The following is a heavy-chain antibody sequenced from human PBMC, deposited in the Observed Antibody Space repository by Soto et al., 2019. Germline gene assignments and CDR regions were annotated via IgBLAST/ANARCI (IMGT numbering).Heavy chain of an antibody. Sequence: SETLSLTCTVSGGSISSDVYYWGWIRQPPGKGLEWIGSLYSGGSTYYNPSVKSRVTMSVDTSKNQLSLKLSSVTAADTAVYYCARVRAPYGSGSYYRGYYYYYGMDVWGQGTTVTVSS. CDR2: LYSGGST. J-gene: IGHJ6*02. CDR1: GGSISSDVYY. V-gene: IGHV4-39*01. CDR3: ARVRAPYGSGSYYRGYYYYYGMDV. D-gene: IGHD3-10*01.